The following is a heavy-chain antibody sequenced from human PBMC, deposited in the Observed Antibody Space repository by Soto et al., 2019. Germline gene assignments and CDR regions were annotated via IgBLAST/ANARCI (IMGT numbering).Heavy chain of an antibody. V-gene: IGHV3-53*02. D-gene: IGHD1-26*01. CDR3: AKKPPSSIQGWAFDMDV. CDR2: TFTGGST. CDR1: GFSVTTNY. Sequence: EVQLVETGGGLIQPGGSLRLSCLASGFSVTTNYIIWVRQPPGKGLEWVSTTFTGGSTHYADSVKARFSISRDNSKNTVYLQMNNLRVEDTAVYYCAKKPPSSIQGWAFDMDVWGQGTTVSVSS. J-gene: IGHJ6*02.